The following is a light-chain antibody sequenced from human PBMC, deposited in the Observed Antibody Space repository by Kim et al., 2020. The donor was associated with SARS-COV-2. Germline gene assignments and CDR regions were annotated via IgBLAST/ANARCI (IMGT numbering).Light chain of an antibody. CDR3: QQYDSSPLGYT. Sequence: EIVLTQSPGTLSLSPGERGTLSCRASQTVESQYLAWYQQKPGQAPRLLISGTSNRATGIPDRFSGSGSGTDFTLTISRLEPEDFAVYYCQQYDSSPLGYTFGQGTKLEIK. V-gene: IGKV3-20*01. J-gene: IGKJ2*01. CDR2: GTS. CDR1: QTVESQY.